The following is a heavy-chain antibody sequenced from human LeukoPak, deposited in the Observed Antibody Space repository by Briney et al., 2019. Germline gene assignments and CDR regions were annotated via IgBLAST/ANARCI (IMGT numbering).Heavy chain of an antibody. CDR1: GFTFSSYA. D-gene: IGHD5-18*01. CDR2: ISGSGGKT. V-gene: IGHV3-23*01. Sequence: GGSLRLSCAASGFTFSSYAMSWVRQAPGKGLEWVSAISGSGGKTYYAESVKDRFTLSRDNAKNTLYLEMNSLSAEDSDVYYCERGSADSYGRCFDYWGQGTLVTAS. J-gene: IGHJ4*02. CDR3: ERGSADSYGRCFDY.